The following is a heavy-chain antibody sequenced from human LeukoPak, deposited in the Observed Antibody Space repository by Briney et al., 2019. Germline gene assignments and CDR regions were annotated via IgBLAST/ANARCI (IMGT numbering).Heavy chain of an antibody. CDR2: ISYDGSNK. CDR3: ATQDGYDNSGHYGY. D-gene: IGHD3-22*01. Sequence: TGGSLRLSCAASGVSFSNFGVHGVRQAPGKGLEWVGVISYDGSNKYFADSVKGRVTISRDNSKNTLSLQMNSLRAEDTAVYYCATQDGYDNSGHYGYWGQGTLVSVSS. CDR1: GVSFSNFG. V-gene: IGHV3-30*03. J-gene: IGHJ4*02.